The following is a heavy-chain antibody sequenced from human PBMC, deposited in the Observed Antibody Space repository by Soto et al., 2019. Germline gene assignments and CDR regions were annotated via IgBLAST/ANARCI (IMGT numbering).Heavy chain of an antibody. J-gene: IGHJ4*02. CDR3: ARHAYGDYRFDY. Sequence: SETLSLTCTVSGGSISSYYWSWIRQPPGKGLEWIGYIYYSGSTNYNPSLKSRVTISVDTSKNQFSLKLSSVTAADTAVYYCARHAYGDYRFDYWGQGTLVTVSS. D-gene: IGHD4-17*01. CDR1: GGSISSYY. V-gene: IGHV4-59*08. CDR2: IYYSGST.